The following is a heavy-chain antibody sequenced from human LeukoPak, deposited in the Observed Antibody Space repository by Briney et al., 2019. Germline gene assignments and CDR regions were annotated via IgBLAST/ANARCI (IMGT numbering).Heavy chain of an antibody. V-gene: IGHV5-51*01. CDR2: IHPGDSDT. D-gene: IGHD3-16*01. CDR1: GYSFSSYW. Sequence: GESLKISCKVSGYSFSSYWIAWVRQMPGKGLEWMGIIHPGDSDTRYSPSLQGQVTISVDKSISTAYLQWSSLKASDTGMYYCASRGGGAYDFGVDVWGQGTTVTVSS. CDR3: ASRGGGAYDFGVDV. J-gene: IGHJ6*02.